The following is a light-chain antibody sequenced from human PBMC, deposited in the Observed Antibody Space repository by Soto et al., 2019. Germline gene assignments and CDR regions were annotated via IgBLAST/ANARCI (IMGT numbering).Light chain of an antibody. V-gene: IGKV3-15*01. CDR3: QQYDTWPPYT. CDR2: GAS. J-gene: IGKJ2*01. CDR1: QSVSSN. Sequence: EIVMTQSPATLSVSPGERATLSCRASQSVSSNLAWYQQKPGQAPRLLIYGASTRATGIPAGFSGSGSGTEFTLTISSLQSEDFAVYYCQQYDTWPPYTFGQGTKLESK.